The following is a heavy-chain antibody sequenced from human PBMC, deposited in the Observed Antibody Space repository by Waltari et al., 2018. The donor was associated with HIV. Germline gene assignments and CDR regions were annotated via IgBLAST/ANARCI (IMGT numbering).Heavy chain of an antibody. J-gene: IGHJ5*02. CDR1: GASISSYY. V-gene: IGHV4-59*01. CDR2: TFYSGST. CDR3: ARGANWFDP. Sequence: QVQLQASGPGLVKPSETLSLTCTVSGASISSYYWTWTRQPPGKGLDWIGYTFYSGSTNYNPSLKSRVTISVDTAKNQLTLKLTSVTAADTAVYYCARGANWFDPWGQGKLVTVSS.